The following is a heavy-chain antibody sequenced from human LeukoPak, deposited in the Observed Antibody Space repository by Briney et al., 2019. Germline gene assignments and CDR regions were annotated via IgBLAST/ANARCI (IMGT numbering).Heavy chain of an antibody. J-gene: IGHJ5*02. Sequence: SETLSLTCTVSGDSISVYHWSWIRQPPGKGPEWIGCIYYNGSANYNPSLKSRLTISGDTSKNQFSLKLSSVTAADTAVYYCAKGGVLQYNWFDPWGQGTLVTVSS. CDR1: GDSISVYH. CDR2: IYYNGSA. V-gene: IGHV4-59*01. D-gene: IGHD3-10*01. CDR3: AKGGVLQYNWFDP.